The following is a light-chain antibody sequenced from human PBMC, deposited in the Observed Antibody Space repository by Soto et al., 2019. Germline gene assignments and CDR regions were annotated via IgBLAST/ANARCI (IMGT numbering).Light chain of an antibody. CDR1: SGFVGSFSL. CDR3: CLYVTTPEI. Sequence: QSALAQPASVSGSPGQSITISCTGTSGFVGSFSLVSWYQQHPGKAPKVMISEGHRRPSGVPDRFSGSTSVNSASLTISGLQADDEADYYCCLYVTTPEIFGTGTRSPS. J-gene: IGLJ1*01. V-gene: IGLV2-23*01. CDR2: EGH.